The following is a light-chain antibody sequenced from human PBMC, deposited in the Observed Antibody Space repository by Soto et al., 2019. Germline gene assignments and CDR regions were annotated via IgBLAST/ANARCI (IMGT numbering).Light chain of an antibody. CDR2: DAS. Sequence: EIVLTQSPGTLSLSPGERATLSCRASQTVRKNYLAWYQQKSGQPPRLLIDDASSRATGIPDRFSGSGSGTDFTLNISRLEPEDFAVYYCQQCATSPLTFGQGTKVDIK. J-gene: IGKJ1*01. V-gene: IGKV3-20*01. CDR3: QQCATSPLT. CDR1: QTVRKNY.